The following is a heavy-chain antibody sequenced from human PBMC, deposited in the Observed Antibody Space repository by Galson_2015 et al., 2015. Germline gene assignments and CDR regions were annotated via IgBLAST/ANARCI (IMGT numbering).Heavy chain of an antibody. CDR3: AKRQLVSINTWYTFDY. D-gene: IGHD1-1*01. J-gene: IGHJ4*02. V-gene: IGHV3-23*01. Sequence: SLRLSCAASGFTFTTYAMSWVRQAPGKGLEWVSAISNSGSSTYYADSVKGRFAISRDNSKNTLYLQMDSLRAEDTAVYYCAKRQLVSINTWYTFDYWVQGTLFTVSS. CDR1: GFTFTTYA. CDR2: ISNSGSST.